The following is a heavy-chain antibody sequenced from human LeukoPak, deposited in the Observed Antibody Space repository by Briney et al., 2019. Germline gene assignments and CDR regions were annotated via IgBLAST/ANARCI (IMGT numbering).Heavy chain of an antibody. V-gene: IGHV4-59*08. J-gene: IGHJ4*02. Sequence: SETLSLTCTVSGGSISSYYWSWIRQPPGKGLEWIGYIYYSGSTNYNPSLKSQVTISVDTSKNQFSLKLSSVTAADTAVYYCARRNLIGYYFDYWGQGTLVTVSS. CDR1: GGSISSYY. CDR3: ARRNLIGYYFDY. CDR2: IYYSGST. D-gene: IGHD2-8*01.